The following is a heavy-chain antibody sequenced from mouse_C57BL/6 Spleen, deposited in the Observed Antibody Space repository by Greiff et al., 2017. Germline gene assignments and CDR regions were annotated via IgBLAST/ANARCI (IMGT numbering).Heavy chain of an antibody. V-gene: IGHV1-50*01. CDR2: IDPSDSYT. D-gene: IGHD2-2*01. Sequence: QVQLQQPGAELVKPGASVKLSCQASGYTFTSYWMQWVKQRPGQGLEWIGEIDPSDSYTNYNQKFKGKATLTVDTSSSTAYMQLSSLTSEDSAVYYCAPYGYYFDYWGQGTTLTVSS. CDR1: GYTFTSYW. J-gene: IGHJ2*01. CDR3: APYGYYFDY.